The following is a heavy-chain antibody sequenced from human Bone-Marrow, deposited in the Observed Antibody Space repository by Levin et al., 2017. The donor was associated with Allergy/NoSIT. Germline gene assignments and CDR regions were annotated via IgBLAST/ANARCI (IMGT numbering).Heavy chain of an antibody. CDR3: AATLRFLNLNRLDWFDP. D-gene: IGHD3-3*01. CDR2: IIPIFGTA. Sequence: ASVKVSCKASGGTFSSHAISWVRQAPGQGLEWMGGIIPIFGTANYAQKFQGRVTITADESTSTAYMELSSLRSEDTAVYYCAATLRFLNLNRLDWFDPWGQGTLVTVSS. V-gene: IGHV1-69*13. CDR1: GGTFSSHA. J-gene: IGHJ5*02.